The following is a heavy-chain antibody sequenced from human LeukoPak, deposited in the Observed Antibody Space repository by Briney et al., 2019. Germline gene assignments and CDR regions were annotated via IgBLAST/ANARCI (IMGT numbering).Heavy chain of an antibody. CDR3: ARSFVGGGPTDY. D-gene: IGHD4-23*01. CDR2: INPNSGGT. Sequence: ASVKVSCKASGYTFTGYYMHWVRQAPGQGLEWMGWINPNSGGTNYAQKFQGRVTMTRDTPISTAYMELSRLRSDDTAVYYCARSFVGGGPTDYWGQGTQVTVSS. CDR1: GYTFTGYY. V-gene: IGHV1-2*02. J-gene: IGHJ4*02.